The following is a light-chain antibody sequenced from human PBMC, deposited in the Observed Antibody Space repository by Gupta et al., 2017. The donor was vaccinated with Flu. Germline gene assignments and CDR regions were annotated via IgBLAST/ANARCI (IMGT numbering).Light chain of an antibody. Sequence: DIVLMQSPATLSLSSGERVTLSCRASQSVGHQLAWYQQKPGRAPRLLIFDASNRASCIPARFSGSGSGTDFTLTISSLETEDLAIYFCQQRSLWPLTFGGGTKVEIK. CDR2: DAS. CDR3: QQRSLWPLT. CDR1: QSVGHQ. J-gene: IGKJ4*01. V-gene: IGKV3-11*01.